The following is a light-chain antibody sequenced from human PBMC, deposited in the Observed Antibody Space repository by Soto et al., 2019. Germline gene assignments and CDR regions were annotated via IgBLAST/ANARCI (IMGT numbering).Light chain of an antibody. J-gene: IGKJ2*01. V-gene: IGKV1-33*01. CDR2: AAS. CDR1: QDIRNF. CDR3: QHFDILPT. Sequence: DIQMTQSPSSLSASVGDRVTITCQASQDIRNFLNWYQQKPGKAPRLLIYAASKLAAVVPSRFSGRGSGTDFTFTISRLQAEDIATYYCQHFDILPTFGQGTNLEIK.